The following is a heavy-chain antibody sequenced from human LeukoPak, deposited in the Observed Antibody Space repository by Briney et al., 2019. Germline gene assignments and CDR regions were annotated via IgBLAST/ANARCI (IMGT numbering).Heavy chain of an antibody. V-gene: IGHV4-4*02. CDR2: IYTSGST. J-gene: IGHJ4*02. D-gene: IGHD3-10*01. Sequence: SETLSLTCGVSGGSISGTNWWSWVRPPPGQGLEWIGRIYTSGSTNYNPSLKSRVTMSVDTSKNQFSLKLTSVTAADTAVYYCARTRWFGELQGYYFDYWGQGTLVTVSS. CDR3: ARTRWFGELQGYYFDY. CDR1: GGSISGTNW.